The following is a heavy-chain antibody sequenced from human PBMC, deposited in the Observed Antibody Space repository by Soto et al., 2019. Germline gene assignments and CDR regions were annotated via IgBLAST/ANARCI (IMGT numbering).Heavy chain of an antibody. CDR1: GFTFSSDW. D-gene: IGHD6-13*01. J-gene: IGHJ3*02. Sequence: EVRLVESGGGLVQPGGSLRLCCAASGFTFSSDWMTWVRQAPGKGLEWVANIRKDGSKTSYLDSVRGRFTISRDNAQSSLYLQMDSLRAEDTALYYCARDVSPGTSILYIDAFDIWVQGTMVTVSS. V-gene: IGHV3-7*05. CDR3: ARDVSPGTSILYIDAFDI. CDR2: IRKDGSKT.